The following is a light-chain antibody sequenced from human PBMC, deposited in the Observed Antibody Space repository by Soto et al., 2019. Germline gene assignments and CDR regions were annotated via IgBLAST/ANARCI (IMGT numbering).Light chain of an antibody. Sequence: QSVLTQPPSASASLGASVKLTCTLSSGHNSYAIAWHQQLPERGPRYLMKLNSDGSHSKGDGIPDRFSGSSSGTERYLTISSLQSEDEADYYCQTWGTGILVFGGGTKLTVL. CDR3: QTWGTGILV. V-gene: IGLV4-69*02. CDR1: SGHNSYA. J-gene: IGLJ3*02. CDR2: LNSDGSH.